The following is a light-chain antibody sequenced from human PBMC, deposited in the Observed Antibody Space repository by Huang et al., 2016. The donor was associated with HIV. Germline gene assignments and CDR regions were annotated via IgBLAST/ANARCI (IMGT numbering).Light chain of an antibody. Sequence: EIVMTQSPATLSVSPGERATLSCRASQSVNSNLAWYQQERGQAPRLLIYSASTRATGIPARFSGSGSGTEFTLSISSLQSVDFAVYYCQQYNDWPYTFGQGTKLEIK. CDR1: QSVNSN. V-gene: IGKV3-15*01. CDR2: SAS. CDR3: QQYNDWPYT. J-gene: IGKJ2*01.